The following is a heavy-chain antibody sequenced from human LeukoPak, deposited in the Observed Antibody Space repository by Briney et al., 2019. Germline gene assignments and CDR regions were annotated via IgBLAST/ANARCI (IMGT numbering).Heavy chain of an antibody. CDR3: ARDGAVTGPDFDY. CDR2: INSGSSTM. V-gene: IGHV3-48*02. J-gene: IGHJ4*02. CDR1: GFTFNIYN. D-gene: IGHD6-19*01. Sequence: GGSLRLSCAASGFTFNIYNMNWVRQAPGKGLEWVSYINSGSSTMYYADSVKGRFTISRDNAKNSLYLQMNSLRDEDTAVYYCARDGAVTGPDFDYWGQGTLVTVPS.